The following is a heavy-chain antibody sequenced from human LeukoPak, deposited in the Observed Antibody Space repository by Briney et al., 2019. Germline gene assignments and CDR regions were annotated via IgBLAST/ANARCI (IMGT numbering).Heavy chain of an antibody. J-gene: IGHJ2*01. D-gene: IGHD2-2*01. V-gene: IGHV4-59*08. CDR2: IYYSGST. CDR3: ARQLFGCSSTSCYGWYFDL. CDR1: GGSISGYY. Sequence: PSETLSLTCTVSGGSISGYYWSWIRQPPGKGLEWIGYIYYSGSTNYNPSLKSRVTISVDTSKNQFSLKLSSVTAADTAVYYCARQLFGCSSTSCYGWYFDLWGRGTLVTVSS.